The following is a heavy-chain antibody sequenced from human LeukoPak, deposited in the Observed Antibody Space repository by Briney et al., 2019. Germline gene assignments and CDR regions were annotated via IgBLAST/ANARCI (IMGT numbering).Heavy chain of an antibody. V-gene: IGHV4-30-4*01. CDR1: GASITNDDYY. D-gene: IGHD4-23*01. J-gene: IGHJ3*02. Sequence: SQTLSLTYTVSGASITNDDYYWSWLRQPPGKAPEWIGYIYYSGNTYYNPSLKSRVTISVDTSRKQFSLQLTSVTAADTAVYYCARYHGGFDIWGQGTMVTVSS. CDR3: ARYHGGFDI. CDR2: IYYSGNT.